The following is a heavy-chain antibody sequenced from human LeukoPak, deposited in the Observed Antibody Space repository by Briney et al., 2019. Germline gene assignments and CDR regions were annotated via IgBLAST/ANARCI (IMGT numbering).Heavy chain of an antibody. CDR1: GYSVSSGYY. CDR3: ARERKILLEWLFPSGSWFDP. CDR2: IYHSGST. D-gene: IGHD3-3*01. Sequence: SETLSLTCTVSGYSVSSGYYWGWIRQPPGKGLEWIGSIYHSGSTYYNPSLKSRVTISVDTSKNQFSLKLSSVTAADTAVYYCARERKILLEWLFPSGSWFDPWGQGTLVTVSS. J-gene: IGHJ5*02. V-gene: IGHV4-38-2*02.